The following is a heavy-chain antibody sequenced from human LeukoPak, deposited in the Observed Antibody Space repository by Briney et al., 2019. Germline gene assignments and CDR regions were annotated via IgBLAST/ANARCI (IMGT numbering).Heavy chain of an antibody. D-gene: IGHD1-1*01. V-gene: IGHV4-4*02. J-gene: IGHJ4*02. CDR2: IHHSGRL. CDR3: ARGGDWKFDY. Sequence: PSETLSLTCAVSGDSIGSNKWWTRVRQPPGKGLEWIGEIHHSGRLNYSPSLKSRVTISVDKSKNHFSLNLNSITPADTAIYYCARGGDWKFDYWGQGALVTVS. CDR1: GDSIGSNKW.